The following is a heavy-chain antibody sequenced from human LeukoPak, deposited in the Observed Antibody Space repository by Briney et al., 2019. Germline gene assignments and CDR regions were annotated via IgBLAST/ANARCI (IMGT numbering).Heavy chain of an antibody. V-gene: IGHV3-74*01. CDR2: INSDGSST. CDR1: GFTFSSYW. CDR3: ASSPENDKGWEHFDY. Sequence: GGSLRLSCAASGFTFSSYWMHWVRQAPGKGLVWVSRINSDGSSTSYADSVKGRFTISRDNAKNTLYLQMNSLRAEDTAVYYCASSPENDKGWEHFDYWGQGTLVTVSS. D-gene: IGHD1/OR15-1a*01. J-gene: IGHJ4*02.